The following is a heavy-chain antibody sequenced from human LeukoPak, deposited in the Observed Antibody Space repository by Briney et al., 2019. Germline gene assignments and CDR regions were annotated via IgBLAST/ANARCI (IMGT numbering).Heavy chain of an antibody. Sequence: ASVKVSCKASGYTFTSYDINWVRQATGQGLEWMGWMNPNSGNTGYAQKFQGRVTMTRNTSISTAYMELGSLRSEDTAVYYCARGGYSSFIPLSWGQGTLVTVSS. CDR3: ARGGYSSFIPLS. CDR2: MNPNSGNT. CDR1: GYTFTSYD. J-gene: IGHJ5*02. D-gene: IGHD6-19*01. V-gene: IGHV1-8*01.